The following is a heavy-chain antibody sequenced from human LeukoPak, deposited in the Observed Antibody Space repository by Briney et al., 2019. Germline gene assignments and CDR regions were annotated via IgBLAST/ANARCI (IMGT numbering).Heavy chain of an antibody. D-gene: IGHD6-19*01. CDR3: ARETSLTGYASGLGFNY. J-gene: IGHJ4*02. CDR2: IHYSGST. V-gene: IGHV4-59*01. Sequence: SETLSLTCTVSGGSISSYYWSWIRQPPGKGLEWIGYIHYSGSTNYNPSLKSRVTISIDTSKNQFSLRLTSVTAADTATYYCARETSLTGYASGLGFNYWGQGILVTVS. CDR1: GGSISSYY.